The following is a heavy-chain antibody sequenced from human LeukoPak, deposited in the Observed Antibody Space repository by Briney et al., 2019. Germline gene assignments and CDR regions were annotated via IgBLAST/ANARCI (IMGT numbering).Heavy chain of an antibody. J-gene: IGHJ4*02. CDR3: ARSYYYGSGSYNY. V-gene: IGHV4-34*01. CDR1: GGSFSGYY. Sequence: TLSLTCAVYGGSFSGYYWSWIRQPPGKGLEWIGEINHSGSTNYNPSPKSRVTISVDTSKNQFSLKLSSVTAADTAVYYCARSYYYGSGSYNYWGQGTLVTVSS. D-gene: IGHD3-10*01. CDR2: INHSGST.